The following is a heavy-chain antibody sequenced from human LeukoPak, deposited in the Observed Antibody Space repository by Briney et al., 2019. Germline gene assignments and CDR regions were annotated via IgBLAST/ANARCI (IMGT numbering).Heavy chain of an antibody. CDR2: ISSSSSTI. D-gene: IGHD3-22*01. Sequence: GSLRLSCAASGFTFSTYSIDWVRQAPGKGLEWISYISSSSSTIDFADSVKGRFTISRDTARNSVYLQMNSLRAEDTAVYYCARVHTSSYAADLWGQGTLVTVSS. CDR3: ARVHTSSYAADL. J-gene: IGHJ5*02. V-gene: IGHV3-48*04. CDR1: GFTFSTYS.